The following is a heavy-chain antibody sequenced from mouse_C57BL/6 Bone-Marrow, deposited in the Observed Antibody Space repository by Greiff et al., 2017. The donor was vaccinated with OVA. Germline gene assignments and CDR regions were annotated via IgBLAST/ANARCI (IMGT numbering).Heavy chain of an antibody. D-gene: IGHD3-2*02. Sequence: EVQVVESGPGLVKPSQSLSLTCSVTGYSITSGYYWNWIRQFPGNKLEWMGYISYDGSNNYNPSLKNRISITRDTSKNQFFLKLNAVTTEDTATYYCARAISGYLFAYWGQGTLVTVSA. CDR2: ISYDGSN. CDR3: ARAISGYLFAY. V-gene: IGHV3-6*01. CDR1: GYSITSGYY. J-gene: IGHJ3*01.